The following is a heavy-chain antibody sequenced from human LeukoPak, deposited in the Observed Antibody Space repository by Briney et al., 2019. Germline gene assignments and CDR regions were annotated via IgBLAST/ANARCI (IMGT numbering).Heavy chain of an antibody. CDR3: AKDQYGDHRGYYFDY. CDR2: ISGSGGST. D-gene: IGHD4-17*01. CDR1: GFTFSSYA. V-gene: IGHV3-23*01. J-gene: IGHJ4*02. Sequence: GGSLRLSRAASGFTFSSYAMSWVRQAPGKGLEWVSAISGSGGSTYYADSVKGRFTISRDNSKNTLYLQMNSLRAEDTAVYYCAKDQYGDHRGYYFDYWGQGTLVTVSS.